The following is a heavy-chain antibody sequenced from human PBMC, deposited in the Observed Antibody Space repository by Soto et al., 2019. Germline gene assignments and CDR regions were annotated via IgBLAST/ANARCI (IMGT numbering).Heavy chain of an antibody. CDR3: ARTHPADYGDYLTNWFDP. CDR1: GGSISSYY. Sequence: PSETLSLTCTVSGGSISSYYWSWIRQPPGKGLEWIGYIYYSGSTNYNPSLKSRVTISVDTSKNRFSLKLSSVTAADTAVYYCARTHPADYGDYLTNWFDPWGQGTLVTVSS. J-gene: IGHJ5*02. CDR2: IYYSGST. D-gene: IGHD4-17*01. V-gene: IGHV4-59*01.